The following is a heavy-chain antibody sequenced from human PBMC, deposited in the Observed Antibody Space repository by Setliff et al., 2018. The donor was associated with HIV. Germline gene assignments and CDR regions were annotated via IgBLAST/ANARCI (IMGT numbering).Heavy chain of an antibody. V-gene: IGHV4-4*09. J-gene: IGHJ5*02. CDR2: IYTTGST. CDR3: ARRIDDSGSFPDKNWFDT. Sequence: SETLSLTCSVSGGSISSHYWSWVRQPPGKGLEWIGYIYTTGSTKYNPSLQSRVTMSIDTSKNQFSLRLTSVTAADTAVYYCARRIDDSGSFPDKNWFDTWGQGSLVTVSS. CDR1: GGSISSHY. D-gene: IGHD3-10*01.